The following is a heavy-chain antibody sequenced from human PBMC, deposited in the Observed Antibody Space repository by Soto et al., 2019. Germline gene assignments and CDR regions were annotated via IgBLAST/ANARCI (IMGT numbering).Heavy chain of an antibody. CDR2: INHSGST. D-gene: IGHD3-10*01. Sequence: SETLSLTCAVYGGSFSGYYWSWIRQPPGKGLEWIGEINHSGSTNYNPSLKSRVTISVDTSKNQFSLKLSSVTAADTAVYYCAREFGVRGVRQNYYYYYGMDVWGQGTTVTVSS. CDR1: GGSFSGYY. V-gene: IGHV4-34*01. J-gene: IGHJ6*02. CDR3: AREFGVRGVRQNYYYYYGMDV.